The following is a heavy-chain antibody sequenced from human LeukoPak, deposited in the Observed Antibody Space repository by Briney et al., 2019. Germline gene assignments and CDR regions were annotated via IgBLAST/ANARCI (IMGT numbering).Heavy chain of an antibody. J-gene: IGHJ5*02. Sequence: SETLSLTCAVYGGSFSGYYWSWIRQPPGKGLEWIGEINHSGSTNYNPSLKSRVTISVDTSKNQFSLKLSSVTAADTAVYYCAREVVGWYVGRKNWFDPWGQGTLVTVSS. D-gene: IGHD6-19*01. V-gene: IGHV4-34*01. CDR1: GGSFSGYY. CDR2: INHSGST. CDR3: AREVVGWYVGRKNWFDP.